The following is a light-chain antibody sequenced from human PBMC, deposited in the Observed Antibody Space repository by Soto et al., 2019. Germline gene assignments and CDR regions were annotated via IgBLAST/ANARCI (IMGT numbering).Light chain of an antibody. Sequence: EIVLTQSPGTLSLSPGESATLSCRASQSVSSSFIAWYQQKPGLAPRLLVHGASTRATGIPDRFSGSGSGTDFTLTITRLEPEDFAVYYCQQYGTLSMYTFGQGTKLEIK. CDR1: QSVSSSF. J-gene: IGKJ2*01. CDR2: GAS. CDR3: QQYGTLSMYT. V-gene: IGKV3-20*01.